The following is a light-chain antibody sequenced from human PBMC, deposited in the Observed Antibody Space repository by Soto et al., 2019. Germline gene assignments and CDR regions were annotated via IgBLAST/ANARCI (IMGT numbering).Light chain of an antibody. CDR2: AAS. V-gene: IGKV1-12*01. CDR1: QVISNW. J-gene: IGKJ4*01. CDR3: QQTKSYPLA. Sequence: DIQMTQSPSSVFVLVGDRVTITCRRIQVISNWLAWYQQRPGKAPNLLIYAASSLQTGVPSRFSGGGFGTDFTLTISSLQPEDFATYYCQQTKSYPLAFGGGTKVEIK.